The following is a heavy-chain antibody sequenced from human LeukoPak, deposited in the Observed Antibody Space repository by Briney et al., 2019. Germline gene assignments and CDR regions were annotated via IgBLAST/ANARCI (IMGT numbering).Heavy chain of an antibody. J-gene: IGHJ4*02. D-gene: IGHD6-6*01. V-gene: IGHV3-23*01. CDR2: IRNNGATT. Sequence: GGSLRLSCAASGITFSSHAMTWVRQAPGKGLEWVAAIRNNGATTDYADSVKGRFTISRDNSKNTLYLQMNSLRAEDTAVYYCAKDEYDYWGQGTLVTVSS. CDR1: GITFSSHA. CDR3: AKDEYDY.